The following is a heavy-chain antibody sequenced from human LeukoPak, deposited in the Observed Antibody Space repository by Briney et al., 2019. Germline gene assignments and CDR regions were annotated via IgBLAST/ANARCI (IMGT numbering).Heavy chain of an antibody. CDR1: GFTFDDYA. J-gene: IGHJ6*02. CDR2: ISWNSGGI. Sequence: GRSLRLSCAASGFTFDDYAMHWVRQAPGKGLEWVSGISWNSGGIGYADSVKGRFTISRDNAKNSLYLQMNSLRAEDTALYYCAKAQQQHYYYYGMDVWGQGTTVTVSS. CDR3: AKAQQQHYYYYGMDV. V-gene: IGHV3-9*01. D-gene: IGHD6-13*01.